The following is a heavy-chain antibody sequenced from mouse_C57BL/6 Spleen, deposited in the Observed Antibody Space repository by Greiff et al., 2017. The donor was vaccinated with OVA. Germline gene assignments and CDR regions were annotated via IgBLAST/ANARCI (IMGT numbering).Heavy chain of an antibody. V-gene: IGHV1-53*01. CDR1: GYTFTSYW. CDR3: ARSGYGSSYWYFDV. J-gene: IGHJ1*03. D-gene: IGHD1-1*01. Sequence: QVQLQQPGTELVKPGASVKLSCTASGYTFTSYWMHWVKQRPGQGLEWIGNINPSNGGTNYNEKFKSKATLTVDKSSSTAYMQLSSLTSEDSAVYYWARSGYGSSYWYFDVWGTGTTVTVSS. CDR2: INPSNGGT.